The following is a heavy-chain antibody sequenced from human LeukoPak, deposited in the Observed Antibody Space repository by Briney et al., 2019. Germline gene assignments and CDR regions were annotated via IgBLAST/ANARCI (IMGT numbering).Heavy chain of an antibody. CDR2: ISSSSSSI. CDR1: GFTFSSYS. CDR3: ARVGYSYGYTPGFFDY. V-gene: IGHV3-48*01. Sequence: SGGSLRLSCAASGFTFSSYSMNWVRQAPGKGLEWVSYISSSSSSIYYADSVKGRFTISRDNAKNSLYLQMNSLRAEDTAVYYCARVGYSYGYTPGFFDYWGQGILVTVSS. J-gene: IGHJ4*02. D-gene: IGHD5-18*01.